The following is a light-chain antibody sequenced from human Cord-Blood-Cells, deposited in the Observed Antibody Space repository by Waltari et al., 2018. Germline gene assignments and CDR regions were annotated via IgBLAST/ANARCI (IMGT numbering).Light chain of an antibody. V-gene: IGLV1-47*01. CDR1: SSNTGSNY. CDR3: AAWDDSLSGWV. J-gene: IGLJ3*02. Sequence: QSVLTQPPSASGTPGQRVTISCSGSSSNTGSNYEYWYQQLPGTAPKLLSYRNNQRSSGVPDRFSGSKSGTSASLAISGLRSEDEADYYCAAWDDSLSGWVFGGGTKLTVL. CDR2: RNN.